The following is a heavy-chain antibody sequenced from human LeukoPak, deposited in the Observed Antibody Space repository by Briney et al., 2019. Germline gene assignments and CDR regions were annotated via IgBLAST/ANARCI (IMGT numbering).Heavy chain of an antibody. CDR2: IWYDGSNS. Sequence: GRSLRLSCTASGFTFSSYGMHWVRQAPGKGLEWVAVIWYDGSNSYYVDSVKGRFTISRDNSKNTLYLQMNSLRAEDTAVYYCARDRSFAAASANGPLGYWGQGTLVTVSS. D-gene: IGHD2-8*01. V-gene: IGHV3-33*01. J-gene: IGHJ4*02. CDR1: GFTFSSYG. CDR3: ARDRSFAAASANGPLGY.